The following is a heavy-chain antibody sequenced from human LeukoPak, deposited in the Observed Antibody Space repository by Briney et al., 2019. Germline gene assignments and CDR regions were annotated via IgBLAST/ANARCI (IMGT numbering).Heavy chain of an antibody. Sequence: GGSLRLSCAASGFTFSGYWMSWVRQAPGKGLEWVANIKQDGSEKYYVDSVKGRFTISRDNAKNSLYLQMNSLRAEDTAVYYCARDQDWGTDYWGQGTLVTVSS. V-gene: IGHV3-7*01. CDR3: ARDQDWGTDY. J-gene: IGHJ4*02. D-gene: IGHD3-16*01. CDR1: GFTFSGYW. CDR2: IKQDGSEK.